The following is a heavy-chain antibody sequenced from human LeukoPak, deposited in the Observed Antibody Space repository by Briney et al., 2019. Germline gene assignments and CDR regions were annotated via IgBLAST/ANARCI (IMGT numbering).Heavy chain of an antibody. CDR3: AREGYCSSTSCYLGYYYYYMDV. J-gene: IGHJ6*03. CDR1: GFTFSSYS. Sequence: PGGSLRLSCAASGFTFSSYSMNWVRQAPGKGLEWVSYISSSSSTIYYADSVKGRLTISRDNAKNSLYLQMNSLRAEDTAVYYCAREGYCSSTSCYLGYYYYYMDVRGKGTTVTVSS. V-gene: IGHV3-48*01. D-gene: IGHD2-2*01. CDR2: ISSSSSTI.